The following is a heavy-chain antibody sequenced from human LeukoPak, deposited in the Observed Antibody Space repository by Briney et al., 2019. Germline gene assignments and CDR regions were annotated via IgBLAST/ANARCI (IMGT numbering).Heavy chain of an antibody. CDR3: ARQGKDSSGYLFFDY. Sequence: PSETLSLTCTVSGGSIRSSSYYWGWIRQPPGKGLEWIGSIYYSGSTYYNPSLKSRVAISVDTSKNQFSLKLSSVTAADTAVYYCARQGKDSSGYLFFDYWGQGTLVTVSS. V-gene: IGHV4-39*01. CDR2: IYYSGST. D-gene: IGHD3-22*01. J-gene: IGHJ4*02. CDR1: GGSIRSSSYY.